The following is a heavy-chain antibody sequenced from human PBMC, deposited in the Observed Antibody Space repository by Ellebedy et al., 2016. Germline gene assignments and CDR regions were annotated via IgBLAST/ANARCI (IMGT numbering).Heavy chain of an antibody. CDR3: ARDDYSNNAAFDI. CDR2: INPSGGST. J-gene: IGHJ3*02. Sequence: ASVKVSXXASGYTFTSYYMHWVRQAPGQGLEWMGIINPSGGSTSYAQKFQGRVTMTRDTSTSTVYMELSSLRSEDTAVYYCARDDYSNNAAFDIWGQGTMVTVSS. D-gene: IGHD4-11*01. CDR1: GYTFTSYY. V-gene: IGHV1-46*01.